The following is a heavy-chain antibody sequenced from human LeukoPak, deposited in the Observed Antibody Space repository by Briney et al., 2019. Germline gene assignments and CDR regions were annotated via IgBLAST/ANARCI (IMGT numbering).Heavy chain of an antibody. V-gene: IGHV1-2*02. CDR2: INPNSGGT. Sequence: ASVKVSCKASGYTFTGYYMHWVRQAPGQGLEWMGWINPNSGGTNYAQKFQGRVTMTRDTSISTAYMELSRLRSDDTAVYYCARDMGEGDSWNDFDYWGQGTLVTVSS. CDR1: GYTFTGYY. J-gene: IGHJ4*02. D-gene: IGHD1-20*01. CDR3: ARDMGEGDSWNDFDY.